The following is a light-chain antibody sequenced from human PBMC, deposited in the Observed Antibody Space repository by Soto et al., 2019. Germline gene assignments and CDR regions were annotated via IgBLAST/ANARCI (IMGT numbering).Light chain of an antibody. J-gene: IGLJ1*01. Sequence: QSALTQPASVSGSPGQSITISCTGTSSDVGGYNYVSWYQQHPGKAPKLMIYEVSNRPSGVSDRFSGSKSGNTASLTISGRQAEDEADYYCSSYTSSTPLDVFGTGTMVTVL. CDR3: SSYTSSTPLDV. CDR2: EVS. CDR1: SSDVGGYNY. V-gene: IGLV2-14*01.